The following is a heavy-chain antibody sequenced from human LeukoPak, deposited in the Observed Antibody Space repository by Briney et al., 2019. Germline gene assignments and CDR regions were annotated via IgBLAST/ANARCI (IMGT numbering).Heavy chain of an antibody. CDR1: EFTFSSYG. D-gene: IGHD6-13*01. CDR2: ISYDGSNK. CDR3: ANYYGANAAALGY. J-gene: IGHJ4*02. V-gene: IGHV3-30*18. Sequence: PGRSLRLSCAASEFTFSSYGMHWVRQTPGKGLEWVAVISYDGSNKYYADSVKGRFTISRDNSKNTLYLQMNSLRAEDTAVYYCANYYGANAAALGYWGQGTLVTVSS.